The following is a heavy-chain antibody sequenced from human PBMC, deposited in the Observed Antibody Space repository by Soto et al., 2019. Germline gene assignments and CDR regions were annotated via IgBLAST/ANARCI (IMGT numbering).Heavy chain of an antibody. V-gene: IGHV4-30-2*01. CDR1: GGSISSGGYS. D-gene: IGHD4-17*01. J-gene: IGHJ4*02. Sequence: QLQLQESGSGLVKPSQTLSLTCAGSGGSISSGGYSWSWIRQPPGKGLEWIGYFYHSGSAYYNPSLKSRVTISVDRAKNQFSLKLSSVTAADTAVYYCASLYGGTERVDYWGQGTLVTVSS. CDR2: FYHSGSA. CDR3: ASLYGGTERVDY.